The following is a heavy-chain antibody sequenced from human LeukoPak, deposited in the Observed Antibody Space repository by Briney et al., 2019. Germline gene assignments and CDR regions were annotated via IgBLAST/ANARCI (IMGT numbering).Heavy chain of an antibody. D-gene: IGHD3-3*01. CDR3: AKISASDFSSSCDS. Sequence: PGGSLRLSCAASGFTFSIYAMTWVRQAPGKGLEWVSIISGSGLTTYYAESVKGRFTISRDNSKNTLSLQMNSLRAEDTAVYYCAKISASDFSSSCDSWGQGTLVTVSS. CDR2: ISGSGLTT. CDR1: GFTFSIYA. V-gene: IGHV3-23*01. J-gene: IGHJ4*02.